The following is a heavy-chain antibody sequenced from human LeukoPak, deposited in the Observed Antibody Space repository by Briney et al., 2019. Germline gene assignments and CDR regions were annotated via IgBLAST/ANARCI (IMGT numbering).Heavy chain of an antibody. D-gene: IGHD4-17*01. CDR1: GFTVSSYY. V-gene: IGHV4-59*02. J-gene: IGHJ4*02. Sequence: GSLRLSCAASGFTVSSYYWSWIRQPPGKGLEWIGYIYYSGSTNYNPSLKSRVTISVDTSKNQFSLKLSSVTAADTAVYYCARGGGAYGDPPIVYWGQGTLVTVSS. CDR3: ARGGGAYGDPPIVY. CDR2: IYYSGST.